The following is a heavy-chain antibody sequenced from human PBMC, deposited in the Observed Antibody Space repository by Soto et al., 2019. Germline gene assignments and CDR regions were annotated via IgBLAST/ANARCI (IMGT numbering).Heavy chain of an antibody. Sequence: EVQLVESGGGLVQPGGSLKLSCAASGFTFSGSAMHWVRQASGKGLEWVGRMRSKANSYATAYAASVKGRFTISRDDSKNTGYLQMNSLKTEDTAVYYCTRDGDYCRGGRCFTPDVDNWGQGALVPVSS. D-gene: IGHD2-15*01. CDR3: TRDGDYCRGGRCFTPDVDN. CDR2: MRSKANSYAT. V-gene: IGHV3-73*01. J-gene: IGHJ4*02. CDR1: GFTFSGSA.